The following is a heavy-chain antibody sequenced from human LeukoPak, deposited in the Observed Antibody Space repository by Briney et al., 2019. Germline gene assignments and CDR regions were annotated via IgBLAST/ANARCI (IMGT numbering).Heavy chain of an antibody. V-gene: IGHV3-23*01. CDR3: AAKSGIAARRDYYYGMDV. CDR1: GFSFGSYA. CDR2: ISGSGGRT. D-gene: IGHD6-6*01. J-gene: IGHJ6*02. Sequence: GGSLRLSCVGSGFSFGSYAMNWVRQAPGKGLEWVSTISGSGGRTYYADSVTGRFITSRDNPRNTLYLQMNGLRAEDTAVYYCAAKSGIAARRDYYYGMDVWGQGTTVTVSS.